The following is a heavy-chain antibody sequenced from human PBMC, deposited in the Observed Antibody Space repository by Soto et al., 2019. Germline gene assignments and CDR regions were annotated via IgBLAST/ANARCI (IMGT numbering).Heavy chain of an antibody. Sequence: QVQLQQWGAGLLKPSETLSLTCAVYGGAFSGYYWSWIRQPPGKGLEWIGEINHSGSTNYNPSLKSRVTISVDTSKNQFSPKLSSVTAADTAVYYCARGVVTAIRGQRNWFDPWGQGTLVTVSS. CDR3: ARGVVTAIRGQRNWFDP. CDR2: INHSGST. V-gene: IGHV4-34*01. J-gene: IGHJ5*02. D-gene: IGHD2-21*02. CDR1: GGAFSGYY.